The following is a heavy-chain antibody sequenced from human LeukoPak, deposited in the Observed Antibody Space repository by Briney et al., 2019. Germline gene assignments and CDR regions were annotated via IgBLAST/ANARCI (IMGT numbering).Heavy chain of an antibody. CDR1: GFTFSSYW. J-gene: IGHJ6*02. CDR3: ARTKPISSSWYYYYYGMDV. V-gene: IGHV3-7*03. CDR2: IKQDGSEK. Sequence: GGSLRLSCAASGFTFSSYWMSWVRQAPGKGLEWVANIKQDGSEKYYVDSVKGRFTISRDNAKNSLCLQMNSLRAEDTAVYYCARTKPISSSWYYYYYGMDVWGQGTTVTVSS. D-gene: IGHD6-13*01.